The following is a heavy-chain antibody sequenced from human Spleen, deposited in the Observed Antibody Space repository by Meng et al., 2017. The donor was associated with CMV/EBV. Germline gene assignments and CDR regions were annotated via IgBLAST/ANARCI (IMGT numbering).Heavy chain of an antibody. D-gene: IGHD6-13*01. Sequence: SCKASGGSFSSYTFSWVRQAPGQGLEWMGRIVPILGVPSYAQKFQGRATITADTSTRTVYMELTGLRSEDTAEYYCARGGAAAGPNPWGQGTLVTVSS. CDR1: GGSFSSYT. V-gene: IGHV1-69*02. CDR2: IVPILGVP. J-gene: IGHJ5*02. CDR3: ARGGAAAGPNP.